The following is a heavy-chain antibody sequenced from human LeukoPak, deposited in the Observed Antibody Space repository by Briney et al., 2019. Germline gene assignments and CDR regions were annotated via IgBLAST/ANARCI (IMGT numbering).Heavy chain of an antibody. CDR2: ISSSSSYI. D-gene: IGHD3-22*01. J-gene: IGHJ4*02. CDR1: GFTFSSYS. CDR3: ARDPYYDSSGYPPPIDY. V-gene: IGHV3-21*01. Sequence: PGGSLRISWAASGFTFSSYSLNWVRQAPGEGLEWVSSISSSSSYIYYADSVKGRFTISRDNAKNSLYLQMNSLRAEDTAVYYCARDPYYDSSGYPPPIDYWGQGTLVTVSS.